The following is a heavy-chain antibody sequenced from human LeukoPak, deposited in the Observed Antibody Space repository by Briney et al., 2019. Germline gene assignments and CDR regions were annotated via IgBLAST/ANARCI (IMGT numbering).Heavy chain of an antibody. CDR2: INHSGST. J-gene: IGHJ6*02. D-gene: IGHD2-15*01. V-gene: IGHV4-34*01. Sequence: SETLSLTCAVYGGSFSGYYWSWIRQPPGKGLEWIGEINHSGSTNYNPSLKSRVTISVDTSKNQFSLNLSSVTAADTAVYYCARDRRYCSGGSCYRLYGMDVWGQGTTVTVSS. CDR3: ARDRRYCSGGSCYRLYGMDV. CDR1: GGSFSGYY.